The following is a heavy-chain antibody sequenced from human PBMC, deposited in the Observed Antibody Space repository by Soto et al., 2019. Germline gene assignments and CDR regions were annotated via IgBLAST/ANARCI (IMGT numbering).Heavy chain of an antibody. V-gene: IGHV4-4*02. CDR2: IFHDGTA. CDR3: ARLVYDTRLNYMYFDF. J-gene: IGHJ4*02. CDR1: GVSISSGNW. D-gene: IGHD3-10*01. Sequence: SETLSLTCAVSGVSISSGNWWTWVRQSPQRGLEYIGEIFHDGTANYYPSFESRVAISVDTSKNQFSLKLTSVTAADTAIYFCARLVYDTRLNYMYFDFWGQGTLVTVSS.